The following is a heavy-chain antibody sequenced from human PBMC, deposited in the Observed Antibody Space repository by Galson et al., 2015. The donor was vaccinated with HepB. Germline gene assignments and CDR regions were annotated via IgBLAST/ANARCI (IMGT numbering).Heavy chain of an antibody. J-gene: IGHJ5*02. Sequence: SLRLSCAASGFTFSDYNMHWVRQAPGKGLEWVAFIRSDGSKIYYENSVKGRFTISRDNSQNTLYLQMSNVRIEDTALYFCARVKGGTIEGSTSDPYNWLDPWGQGTLVSVSS. CDR3: ARVKGGTIEGSTSDPYNWLDP. CDR1: GFTFSDYN. D-gene: IGHD2/OR15-2a*01. V-gene: IGHV3-30*02. CDR2: IRSDGSKI.